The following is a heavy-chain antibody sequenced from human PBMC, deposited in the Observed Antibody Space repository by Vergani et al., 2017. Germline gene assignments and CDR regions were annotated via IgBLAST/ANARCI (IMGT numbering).Heavy chain of an antibody. Sequence: EVQLEESGGGLVLPGRSLRLSCVASGFTFAGYAMHWVRQAPGKGLEWVSGISWNSNSIGYADSVKGRFTISRDNAKNSLYLQMSSLRAEDTALYYCAKDLGTSSGGGWFDPWGQGTLVTVAS. CDR1: GFTFAGYA. CDR2: ISWNSNSI. V-gene: IGHV3-9*01. CDR3: AKDLGTSSGGGWFDP. D-gene: IGHD6-6*01. J-gene: IGHJ5*02.